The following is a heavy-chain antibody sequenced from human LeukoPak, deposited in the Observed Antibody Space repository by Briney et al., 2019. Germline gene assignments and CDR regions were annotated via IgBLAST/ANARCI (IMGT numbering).Heavy chain of an antibody. D-gene: IGHD3-10*01. CDR2: MNPNSGNT. Sequence: ASVKVSCKASGYTFTSYDINWVRQATGQGLEWMGWMNPNSGNTGYAQKFQGRITMTRNTSISTAYMELSSLRSEDTAVYYCARRKRGSLWFGELLKKYYYYYGMDVWGQGTTVTVSS. CDR1: GYTFTSYD. CDR3: ARRKRGSLWFGELLKKYYYYYGMDV. J-gene: IGHJ6*02. V-gene: IGHV1-8*01.